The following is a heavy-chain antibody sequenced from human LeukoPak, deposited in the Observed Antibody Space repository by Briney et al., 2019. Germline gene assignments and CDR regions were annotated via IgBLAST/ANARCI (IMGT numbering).Heavy chain of an antibody. CDR2: ISYDGSNK. CDR1: GFTFSSYA. CDR3: ASEVWFGEFTFDY. Sequence: PGGSLRLSCAASGFTFSSYAMHWVRQAPGKGLEWVAVISYDGSNKYYADSVKGRFTISRDNSKNTLYLQMNSLRAEDTAVYYCASEVWFGEFTFDYWGQGTLVTVSS. J-gene: IGHJ4*02. V-gene: IGHV3-30-3*01. D-gene: IGHD3-10*01.